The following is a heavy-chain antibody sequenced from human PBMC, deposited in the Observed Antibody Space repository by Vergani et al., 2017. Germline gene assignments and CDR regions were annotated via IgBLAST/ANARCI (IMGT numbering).Heavy chain of an antibody. V-gene: IGHV1-8*03. CDR3: ARGSTMVRVKGWFDP. J-gene: IGHJ5*02. CDR2: MNPNSGNT. Sequence: QVQLVQSGVEVKKPGALVKVSCKASGYTFTSYDINWVRQGTGQGLEWMGWMNPNSGNTGYAQKFQGRVTITRNTSISTAYMELSSLRSEDTAVYYCARGSTMVRVKGWFDPWGQGTLVTVSS. D-gene: IGHD3-10*01. CDR1: GYTFTSYD.